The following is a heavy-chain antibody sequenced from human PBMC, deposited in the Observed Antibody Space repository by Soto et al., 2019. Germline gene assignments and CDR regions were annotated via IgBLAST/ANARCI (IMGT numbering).Heavy chain of an antibody. CDR3: AKSILTGHEYYYGMDV. CDR1: GYSFTAHY. V-gene: IGHV1-46*01. Sequence: ASGKVSCKASGYSFTAHYTHWVRQAPGQGLEWMGIINPSVGNTRYTQNFQGRVTMTRDTSTNSVYLELSSLRSDDTAVYYCAKSILTGHEYYYGMDVWGQGTTVTVSS. D-gene: IGHD3-9*01. J-gene: IGHJ6*02. CDR2: INPSVGNT.